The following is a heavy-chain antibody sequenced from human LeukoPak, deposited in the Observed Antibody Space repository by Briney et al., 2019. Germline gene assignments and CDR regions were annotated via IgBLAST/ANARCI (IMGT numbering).Heavy chain of an antibody. CDR3: ARVEVTGAEFDY. V-gene: IGHV1-18*01. CDR2: ISAYNCNT. Sequence: ASVRVSCTAAVYIFTSYVISWGPRAPGPGLGGMGWISAYNCNTNYAQKLQGRVTKTTDTATSTAHMELRSLRSDDTGVYFCARVEVTGAEFDYWGQGTLVTVSS. CDR1: VYIFTSYV. D-gene: IGHD2-21*02. J-gene: IGHJ4*02.